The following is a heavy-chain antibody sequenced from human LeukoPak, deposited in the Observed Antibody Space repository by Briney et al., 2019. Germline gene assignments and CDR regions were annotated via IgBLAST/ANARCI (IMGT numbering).Heavy chain of an antibody. V-gene: IGHV1-69*13. J-gene: IGHJ5*02. CDR1: GGTFSSYA. Sequence: ASVKVSCKASGGTFSSYAISWVRQAPGQGLEWMGGIIPIFGTANYAQKFQGRVTITADESTSTAYMELSSLRSEDTAVYYCARAQSSGAAFRLQNNWFDPWGQGTLVTVSS. CDR2: IIPIFGTA. D-gene: IGHD2-15*01. CDR3: ARAQSSGAAFRLQNNWFDP.